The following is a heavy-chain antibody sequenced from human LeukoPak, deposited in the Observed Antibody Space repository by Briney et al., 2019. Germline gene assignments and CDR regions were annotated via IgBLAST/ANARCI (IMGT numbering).Heavy chain of an antibody. V-gene: IGHV1-69*13. J-gene: IGHJ4*02. CDR1: GGTFSSYA. CDR2: IIPIFGTA. D-gene: IGHD3-10*01. Sequence: ASVKVSCKASGGTFSSYAISWVRQAPGQGLERMGGIIPIFGTANYAQKFQGRVTITADESTSTAYMELSSLRSEDTAVYYCARGKSGSYYLAPFDYWGQGTLVTVSS. CDR3: ARGKSGSYYLAPFDY.